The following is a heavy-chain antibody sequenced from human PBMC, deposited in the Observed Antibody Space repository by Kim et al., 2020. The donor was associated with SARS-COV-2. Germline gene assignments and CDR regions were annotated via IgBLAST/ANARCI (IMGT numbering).Heavy chain of an antibody. CDR3: AREPADRIAVAGTLYYYYYGMDV. CDR1: GFTFSSYA. Sequence: GGSLRLSCAASGFTFSSYAMHWVRQAPGKGLEWVAVISYDGSNKYYADSVKGRFTISRDNSKNTLYLQMNSLRAEDTAVYYCAREPADRIAVAGTLYYYYYGMDVWGQGTTVTVSS. J-gene: IGHJ6*02. CDR2: ISYDGSNK. V-gene: IGHV3-30-3*01. D-gene: IGHD6-19*01.